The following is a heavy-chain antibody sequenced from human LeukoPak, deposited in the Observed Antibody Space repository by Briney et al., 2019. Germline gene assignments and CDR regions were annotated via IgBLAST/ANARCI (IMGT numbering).Heavy chain of an antibody. Sequence: ASVKVSCKASGYIFTTYTIHWVRQAPGQRPEWLGWIRVGNGNTQYSQNFQGRVTITRDTSATTAYLELSSLRSEDTAIYYCTRDYYTNNRVGYDYWGQGALVTVSS. CDR3: TRDYYTNNRVGYDY. D-gene: IGHD3-10*01. CDR1: GYIFTTYT. V-gene: IGHV1-3*01. CDR2: IRVGNGNT. J-gene: IGHJ4*02.